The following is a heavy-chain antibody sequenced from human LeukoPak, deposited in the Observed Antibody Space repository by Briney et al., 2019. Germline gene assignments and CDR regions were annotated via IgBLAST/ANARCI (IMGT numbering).Heavy chain of an antibody. J-gene: IGHJ5*02. CDR2: IYTSGST. CDR1: GGSISSYY. V-gene: IGHV4-4*07. Sequence: SETLSLTCTVSGGSISSYYWSWIRQPAGKGLEWIGRIYTSGSTNYNPSLKSRVTMSVDTSKNQFSLKLSSVTAADTAVYYCARGIAPGRSGWSLYDWFDPWGQGTLVTVSS. CDR3: ARGIAPGRSGWSLYDWFDP. D-gene: IGHD6-19*01.